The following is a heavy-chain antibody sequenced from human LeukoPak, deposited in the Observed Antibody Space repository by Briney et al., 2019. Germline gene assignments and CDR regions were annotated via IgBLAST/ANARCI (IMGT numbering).Heavy chain of an antibody. CDR3: IRYFAY. Sequence: GGSLRLSCAASGFTFSSYAMHWVRQAPGKGLEWVAVISYDGSNKYYADSAKGRFTISRDNSKNTLYLQMNSLRAEDTAVYYCIRYFAYWGQGTLVTVSS. V-gene: IGHV3-30*04. J-gene: IGHJ4*02. CDR2: ISYDGSNK. CDR1: GFTFSSYA.